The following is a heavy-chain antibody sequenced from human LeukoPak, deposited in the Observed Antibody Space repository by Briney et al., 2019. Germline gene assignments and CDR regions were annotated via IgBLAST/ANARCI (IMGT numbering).Heavy chain of an antibody. CDR1: GGSISSYY. Sequence: SETLSLTCTVSGGSISSYYWSWIRQPPGKGLEWIGYIYYSGSTNYNPSLKSRVTISVDTSKNQFSLKLSSVTAADTAVYYCARGTVTTSVDYWGQGTLVTVSS. CDR2: IYYSGST. CDR3: ARGTVTTSVDY. J-gene: IGHJ4*02. D-gene: IGHD4-17*01. V-gene: IGHV4-59*01.